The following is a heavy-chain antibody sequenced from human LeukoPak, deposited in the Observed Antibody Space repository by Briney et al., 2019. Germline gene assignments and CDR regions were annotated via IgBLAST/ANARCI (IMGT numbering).Heavy chain of an antibody. J-gene: IGHJ6*02. CDR2: IYHSGST. V-gene: IGHV4-4*02. CDR1: GGSISSSNW. CDR3: ARGSGSSGWYDYYCYGMDV. D-gene: IGHD6-19*01. Sequence: SETLSLTCAVSGGSISSSNWWSWVRQPPGKGLKWIGEIYHSGSTNYNPSLKSRVTISVDKSKNQFSLKLSSVTAADTAVYYCARGSGSSGWYDYYCYGMDVWGQGTTVTVSS.